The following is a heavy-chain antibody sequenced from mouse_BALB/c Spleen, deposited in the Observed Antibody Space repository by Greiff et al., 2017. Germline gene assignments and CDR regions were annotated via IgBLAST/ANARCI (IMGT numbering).Heavy chain of an antibody. Sequence: EVNVVESGGGLVKPGGSLKLSCAASGFTFSSYTMSWVRQTPEKRLEWVATISSGGSYTYYPDSVKGRFTISRDNAKNTLYLQMSSLKSEDTAMYYCTRAGDEAWFAYWGQGTLVTVSA. CDR2: ISSGGSYT. V-gene: IGHV5-6-4*01. CDR1: GFTFSSYT. D-gene: IGHD3-3*01. J-gene: IGHJ3*01. CDR3: TRAGDEAWFAY.